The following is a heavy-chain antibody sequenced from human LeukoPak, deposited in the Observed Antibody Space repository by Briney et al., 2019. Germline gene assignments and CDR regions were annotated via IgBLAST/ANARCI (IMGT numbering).Heavy chain of an antibody. V-gene: IGHV2-5*01. CDR2: IYWNDDK. CDR3: APQEAARPWNWFDP. CDR1: GFSRRTGGVG. J-gene: IGHJ5*02. D-gene: IGHD6-6*01. Sequence: GSGPTLVNPTQTLTLTCTFSGFSRRTGGVGVGWIRQPPGEALEWLSLIYWNDDKRYSPSLKSRLTITKNTYKNQVVLTMTNMDPVDTATYYCAPQEAARPWNWFDPWGQGTLVTVSS.